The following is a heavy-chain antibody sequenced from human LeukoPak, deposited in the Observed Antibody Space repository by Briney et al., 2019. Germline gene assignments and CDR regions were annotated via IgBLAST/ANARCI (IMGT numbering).Heavy chain of an antibody. CDR3: ARGVWLLKAFDI. Sequence: SETLSLTCTVSGGSISNSRYLWAWIRQPPGKGLEWIGEINHSGSTNYNPSLKSRVTISVDTSKNQFSLKLSSVTAADTAVYYCARGVWLLKAFDIWGQGTMVTVSS. CDR2: INHSGST. V-gene: IGHV4-39*07. CDR1: GGSISNSRYL. D-gene: IGHD3-22*01. J-gene: IGHJ3*02.